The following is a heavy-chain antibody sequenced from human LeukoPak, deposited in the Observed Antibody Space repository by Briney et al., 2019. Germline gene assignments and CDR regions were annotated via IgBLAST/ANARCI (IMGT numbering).Heavy chain of an antibody. CDR3: ARVGPPRDY. V-gene: IGHV4-34*01. CDR1: GESFSGYY. J-gene: IGHJ4*02. Sequence: SETLSLTCAVYGESFSGYYWSWIRQPPGKGLEWIGEINHSGSTNYNPSLKSRVTISVDTSKNQFSLKLSSVTAADTAVYYCARVGPPRDYWGQGTLVTVSS. CDR2: INHSGST.